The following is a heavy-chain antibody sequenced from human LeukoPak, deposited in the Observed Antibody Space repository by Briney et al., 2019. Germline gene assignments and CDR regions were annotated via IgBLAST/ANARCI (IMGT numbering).Heavy chain of an antibody. CDR2: IYYSPST. CDR3: ARLDDRAARIAVGRSSTWSSRRGFDY. J-gene: IGHJ4*02. V-gene: IGHV4-39*01. CDR1: GGSISSSNYY. Sequence: PSETLSLTCTVSGGSISSSNYYWGWIRQPPGKGLECIGNIYYSPSTYYNPSLKSRVTISVDTSKNQFSLKLNSVTAADTAVYYCARLDDRAARIAVGRSSTWSSRRGFDYWGQGTLVTVSS. D-gene: IGHD6-13*01.